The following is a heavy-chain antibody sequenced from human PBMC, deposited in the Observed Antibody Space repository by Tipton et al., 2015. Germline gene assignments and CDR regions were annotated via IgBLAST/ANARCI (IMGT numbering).Heavy chain of an antibody. CDR2: ISHSGET. D-gene: IGHD3-22*01. J-gene: IGHJ4*02. CDR1: GGSVSSANYY. V-gene: IGHV4-61*01. Sequence: TLSLTCTVSGGSVSSANYYWSWIRQPPGKGLEWIGEISHSGETRYNPSLKSRLTISLDTSKDQLSLKMKSVTAADTAVYYCVRGLPANYDSLGYFGDWGQGTLVTVSA. CDR3: VRGLPANYDSLGYFGD.